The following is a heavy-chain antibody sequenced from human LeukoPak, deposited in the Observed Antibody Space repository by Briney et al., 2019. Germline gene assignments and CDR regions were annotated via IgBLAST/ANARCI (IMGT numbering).Heavy chain of an antibody. CDR3: AKDLLEYYYGSGSPHDY. CDR1: GFTFYSYA. V-gene: IGHV3-23*01. Sequence: GSLRLSCAASGFTFYSYAMSWVRQAPGKGLEWVSAISGSGASTYYADSVKGRFTISRDNSKNTLYLQMNSLRAEDTAVYCCAKDLLEYYYGSGSPHDYWGQGTLVTVSS. CDR2: ISGSGAST. D-gene: IGHD3-10*01. J-gene: IGHJ4*02.